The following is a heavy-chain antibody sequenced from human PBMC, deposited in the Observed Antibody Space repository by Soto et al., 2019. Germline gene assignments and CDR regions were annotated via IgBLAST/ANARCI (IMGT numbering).Heavy chain of an antibody. CDR3: ARVEGDYYYYGMDV. J-gene: IGHJ6*02. D-gene: IGHD3-3*01. Sequence: EVQLVESGGGLIQPGGSLRLSCVASGFTVSSNYMSWVRQAPGKGLEWVSVIYSGGSTYYADSVKGRFTISRDNSKNTLYLQMNSLRAEDTAVYYCARVEGDYYYYGMDVWGQGTTVTVSS. CDR2: IYSGGST. CDR1: GFTVSSNY. V-gene: IGHV3-53*01.